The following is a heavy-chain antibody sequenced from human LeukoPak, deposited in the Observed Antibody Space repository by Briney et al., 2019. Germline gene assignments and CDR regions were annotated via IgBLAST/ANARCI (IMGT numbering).Heavy chain of an antibody. CDR1: GYTFTTYG. V-gene: IGHV1-18*01. J-gene: IGHJ4*02. Sequence: ASVKVSCKASGYTFTTYGISWVRQAPGQGLEWTGWINANNGDTHYAQKLQGRITMTTDTSTSTVYMELRSLRSDDTAVYYCTRDFVLLTSYDVFENWGQGTLVTVSS. CDR2: INANNGDT. CDR3: TRDFVLLTSYDVFEN. D-gene: IGHD3-3*01.